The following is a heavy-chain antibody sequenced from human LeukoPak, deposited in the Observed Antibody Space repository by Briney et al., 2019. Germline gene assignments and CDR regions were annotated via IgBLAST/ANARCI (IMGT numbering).Heavy chain of an antibody. CDR1: GFTFSSYW. Sequence: PGGSLRLSCAASGFTFSSYWMSWVRQAPGKGLEWVANIKQDGSEKYYVDSVKGRFTISRDNAKNSLYLQMNSLRAEDTAVYYCARVGSIAARHFDYWGQGTLVTVSS. CDR2: IKQDGSEK. CDR3: ARVGSIAARHFDY. V-gene: IGHV3-7*01. D-gene: IGHD6-6*01. J-gene: IGHJ4*02.